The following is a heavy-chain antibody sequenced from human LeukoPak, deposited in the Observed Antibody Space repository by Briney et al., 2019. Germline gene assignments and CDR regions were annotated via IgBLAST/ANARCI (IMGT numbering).Heavy chain of an antibody. CDR2: IGGNEADT. J-gene: IGHJ4*02. V-gene: IGHV3-64D*06. CDR3: VKDPEFY. D-gene: IGHD3-10*01. CDR1: GFTFSTYA. Sequence: GCALRLSCSACGFTFSTYAMHWFRQAPGKALEYLSGIGGNEADTYYADYAKGRLTISRDNYRSTLYFQLTSLSADDTAVYYCVKDPEFYWGQGTLVTVSS.